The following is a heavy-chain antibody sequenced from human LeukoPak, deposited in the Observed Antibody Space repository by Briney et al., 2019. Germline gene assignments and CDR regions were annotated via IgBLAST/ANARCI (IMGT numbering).Heavy chain of an antibody. Sequence: GGSLRLSCTSSGFTFGDYAMSWARQAPGKGLEWVSFIRSKAYGGTTEYAASVKGRFTISRDDSKGIAYLQMNSLKTEDTAVYYCTRVSLVAASVFFDYWGQGSLVTVSS. CDR1: GFTFGDYA. D-gene: IGHD2-15*01. J-gene: IGHJ4*02. V-gene: IGHV3-49*04. CDR3: TRVSLVAASVFFDY. CDR2: IRSKAYGGTT.